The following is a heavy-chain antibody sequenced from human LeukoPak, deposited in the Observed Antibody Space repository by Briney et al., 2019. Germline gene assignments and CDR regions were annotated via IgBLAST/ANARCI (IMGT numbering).Heavy chain of an antibody. CDR1: GFTFSSYG. CDR2: ISYDGSNK. V-gene: IGHV3-30*03. CDR3: ARDLEHTAMVPFDY. D-gene: IGHD5-18*01. J-gene: IGHJ4*02. Sequence: PGRSLRLSCAASGFTFSSYGMHWVRQAPGKGLEWVAVISYDGSNKYYADSVKGRFTISRDNSKNTLYLQMNSLRAEDTAVYYCARDLEHTAMVPFDYWGQGTLVTVSS.